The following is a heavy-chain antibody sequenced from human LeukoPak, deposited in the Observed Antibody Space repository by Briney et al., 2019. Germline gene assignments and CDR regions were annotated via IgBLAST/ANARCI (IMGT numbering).Heavy chain of an antibody. J-gene: IGHJ4*02. CDR3: ARSPGNDYGSGSYSIDY. V-gene: IGHV1-18*01. Sequence: ASVKVSCKASGYTFTSYAISWVRQAPGQGLEWMGWISAYSGNTNYAQKLQGRVTMTTDTSTSTAYMELRSLRSDDTAVYYCARSPGNDYGSGSYSIDYWGQGTLVTVSS. CDR1: GYTFTSYA. CDR2: ISAYSGNT. D-gene: IGHD3-10*01.